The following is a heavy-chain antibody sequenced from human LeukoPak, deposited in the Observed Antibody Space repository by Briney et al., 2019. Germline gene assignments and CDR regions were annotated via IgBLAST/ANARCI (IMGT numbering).Heavy chain of an antibody. CDR2: IYYSGST. J-gene: IGHJ6*02. CDR1: GGSISSYY. D-gene: IGHD2-15*01. V-gene: IGHV4-59*08. CDR3: ARQGCSGGSCYYSKNYGMDA. Sequence: SETLSLTCTVSGGSISSYYWSWIRQPPGKGLEWIGYIYYSGSTNYNPSLKSRVTISVDTSKNQFSLKLSSVTAADTAVYYCARQGCSGGSCYYSKNYGMDAWGQGTTVTVSS.